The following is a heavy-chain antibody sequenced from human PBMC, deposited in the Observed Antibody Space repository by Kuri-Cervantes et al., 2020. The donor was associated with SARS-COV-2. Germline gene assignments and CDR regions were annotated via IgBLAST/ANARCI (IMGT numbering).Heavy chain of an antibody. CDR1: AGSVNNYY. Sequence: SETLSLTCTVSAGSVNNYYWSWIRQPRGKGLEWIGYIYYTGTTNYNRSLRSRDTISIDTSRNHFSLSLSSVTAADTAVYYCAGTYYDFWSGYPYFDYWGQGTLVTVSS. V-gene: IGHV4-59*02. D-gene: IGHD3-3*01. CDR3: AGTYYDFWSGYPYFDY. J-gene: IGHJ4*02. CDR2: IYYTGTT.